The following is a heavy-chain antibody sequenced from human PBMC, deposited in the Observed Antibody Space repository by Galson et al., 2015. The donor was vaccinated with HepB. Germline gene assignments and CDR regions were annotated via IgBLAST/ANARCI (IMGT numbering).Heavy chain of an antibody. D-gene: IGHD1-26*01. J-gene: IGHJ6*02. V-gene: IGHV1-3*01. CDR1: GYTFTTYA. Sequence: SCKASGYTFTTYAIHWVRQAPGQRLEWMGWINAGNGNTKYSQKFQDRVTITRDTSANTASMELSSLRSEDTAVYYCAREGSGSNYFYYYGMDVWGQGTTVTVSS. CDR2: INAGNGNT. CDR3: AREGSGSNYFYYYGMDV.